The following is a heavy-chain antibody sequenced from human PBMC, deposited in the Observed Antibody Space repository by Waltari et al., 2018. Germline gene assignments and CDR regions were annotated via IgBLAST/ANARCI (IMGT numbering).Heavy chain of an antibody. CDR3: AREDRELLGYFDY. CDR2: IYHSGST. V-gene: IGHV4-38-2*02. Sequence: QVQLQESGPGLVKPSETLSLTCAVSGYSISRGYSWGWLRQPPGKGLEWIGSIYHSGSTYYNPSLKSRVTISVDTSKNQFSLKLSSVTAADTAVYYCAREDRELLGYFDYWGQGTLVTVSS. CDR1: GYSISRGYS. J-gene: IGHJ4*02. D-gene: IGHD1-26*01.